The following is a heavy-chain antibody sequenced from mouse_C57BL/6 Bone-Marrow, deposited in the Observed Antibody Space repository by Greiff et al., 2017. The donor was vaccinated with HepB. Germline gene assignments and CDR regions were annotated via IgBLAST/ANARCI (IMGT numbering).Heavy chain of an antibody. Sequence: VQLQQSGAELVRPGASVTLSCKASGYTFTDYEMHWVKQTPVHGLEWIGAIDPETGGTAYNQKFKGKAILTADKSSSTAYMELRSLTSEDSAVYYCTRKSWDGGYFDVWGTGTTVTVSS. J-gene: IGHJ1*03. CDR1: GYTFTDYE. V-gene: IGHV1-15*01. CDR2: IDPETGGT. D-gene: IGHD4-1*01. CDR3: TRKSWDGGYFDV.